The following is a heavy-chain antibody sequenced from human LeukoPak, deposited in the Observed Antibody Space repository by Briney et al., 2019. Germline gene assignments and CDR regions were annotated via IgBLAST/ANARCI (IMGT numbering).Heavy chain of an antibody. V-gene: IGHV3-15*01. Sequence: PGGSLRLSCAASGFTFSNAWMSWVRQAPGKGLEWVGRIKSKTDGGTTDYAAPVKGRFTISRDDSKNTLYLQMNSLRAEDTAVYYCAREGVGVRSQLDYWGQGTLVTVSS. CDR1: GFTFSNAW. CDR3: AREGVGVRSQLDY. CDR2: IKSKTDGGTT. J-gene: IGHJ4*02. D-gene: IGHD3-22*01.